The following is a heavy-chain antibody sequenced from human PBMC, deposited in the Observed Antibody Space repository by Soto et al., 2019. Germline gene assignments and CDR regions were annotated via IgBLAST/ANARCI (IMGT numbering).Heavy chain of an antibody. J-gene: IGHJ6*02. D-gene: IGHD6-13*01. Sequence: GESLKISCKGSGYSFTSYWIGWVRQMPGKGLEWMGIIYPGDSDTRYSPSFQGQVTISADKSISTAYLQWSSLKASDTAMYYCAIISSSSWYPYYYYYGMDVWGQGTTVTVSS. CDR1: GYSFTSYW. CDR2: IYPGDSDT. V-gene: IGHV5-51*01. CDR3: AIISSSSWYPYYYYYGMDV.